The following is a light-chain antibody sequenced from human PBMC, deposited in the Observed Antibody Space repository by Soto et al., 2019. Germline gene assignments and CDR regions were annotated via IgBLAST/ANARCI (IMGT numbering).Light chain of an antibody. CDR2: DAS. V-gene: IGKV1-5*01. CDR1: QSISSW. Sequence: DIQMTQSPSTLSASVGDRVTITCRASQSISSWLAWYQQKPGKAPKLLIYDASSLESGVPSRLSGSGSGTEFTLTISSPQPDDFATYYCQQYNSYLWTFGQGTKVEIK. CDR3: QQYNSYLWT. J-gene: IGKJ1*01.